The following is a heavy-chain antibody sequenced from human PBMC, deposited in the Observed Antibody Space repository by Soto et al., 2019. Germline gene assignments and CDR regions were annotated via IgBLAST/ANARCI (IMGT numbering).Heavy chain of an antibody. CDR2: IRSKANSYAT. CDR1: GFTFSGSA. V-gene: IGHV3-73*01. J-gene: IGHJ4*02. CDR3: TRQYYYDSSGYYYY. Sequence: GGSLRLSCAASGFTFSGSAMHWVRQASGKGLEWVGRIRSKANSYATAYAASVKGRFTISRDDSKNTAYLQMNSLKTEDTAVYYCTRQYYYDSSGYYYYWGQGTLVTVSS. D-gene: IGHD3-22*01.